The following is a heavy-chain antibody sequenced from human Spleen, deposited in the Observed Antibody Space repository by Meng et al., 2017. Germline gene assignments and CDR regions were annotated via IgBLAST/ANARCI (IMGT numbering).Heavy chain of an antibody. D-gene: IGHD3-10*01. CDR1: GFTFSSSE. CDR3: ARVSYYNSGELL. Sequence: GESLKISCAASGFTFSSSEMNWVRQAPGKGLELVSYITGSSNNIYYADSVKGRFTISRDNAKNSLYLQMNSLRAEDTAVYYCARVSYYNSGELLWGRGTLVTVSS. CDR2: ITGSSNNI. J-gene: IGHJ2*01. V-gene: IGHV3-48*03.